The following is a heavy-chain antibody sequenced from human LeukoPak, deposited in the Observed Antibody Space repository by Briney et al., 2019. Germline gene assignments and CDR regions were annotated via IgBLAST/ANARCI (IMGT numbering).Heavy chain of an antibody. CDR3: ARHCRAVLVVPVARGDYFDY. J-gene: IGHJ4*02. V-gene: IGHV4-39*01. CDR1: GFAFSSYA. Sequence: GSLRLSCAASGFAFSSYAMNWVRQSPGEGLQWITSMSYSGATYYNPSLQSRVTISVDTSKNQFSLKLYSVTAADTAVYYCARHCRAVLVVPVARGDYFDYLGQGTLVTVSS. D-gene: IGHD2-2*01. CDR2: MSYSGAT.